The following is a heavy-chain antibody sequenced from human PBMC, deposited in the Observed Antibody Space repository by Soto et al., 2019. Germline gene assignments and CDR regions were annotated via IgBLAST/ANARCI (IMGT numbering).Heavy chain of an antibody. CDR3: ARFGDTNWFDP. CDR1: GGSISSYY. V-gene: IGHV4-59*01. D-gene: IGHD3-10*01. CDR2: IYYSGST. Sequence: SETLSLTCTVSGGSISSYYWSWIRQPPGKGLEWIGYIYYSGSTNYNPSLKSRVTISVDTSKNQFSLKLSSVTAADTAVYYCARFGDTNWFDPWGQGTLVTVSS. J-gene: IGHJ5*02.